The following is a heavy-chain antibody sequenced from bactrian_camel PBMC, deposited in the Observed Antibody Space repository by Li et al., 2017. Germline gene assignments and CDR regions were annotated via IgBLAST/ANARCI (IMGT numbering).Heavy chain of an antibody. CDR2: IDRDGET. D-gene: IGHD1*01. Sequence: HVQLVESGGASVQAGKSLRLSCKITGDPYSSNCRAWFRQAPGKEREGVAAIDRDGETSYPDSVKGRFTISKDSAKSTLYLQMNSLKPEDTAIYYCAADRLACLGNTWSGESLKWNYWGLGTQVTVS. CDR3: AADRLACLGNTWSGESLKWNY. V-gene: IGHV3S53*01. J-gene: IGHJ4*01. CDR1: GDPYSSNC.